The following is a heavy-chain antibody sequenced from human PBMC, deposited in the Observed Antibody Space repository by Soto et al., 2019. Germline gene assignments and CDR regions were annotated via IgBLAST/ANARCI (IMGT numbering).Heavy chain of an antibody. CDR2: IYKGGSI. Sequence: SETLSLTCTVSGGSISSGGYYWSWIRQHPGEGLEWIGYIYKGGSINYNPSLKSRVTISVDTSNDQFSLKLSSVTAADTAVYYCARAYYDRSGYYALSYWGQGTLVTVSS. J-gene: IGHJ4*02. CDR1: GGSISSGGYY. D-gene: IGHD3-22*01. V-gene: IGHV4-61*08. CDR3: ARAYYDRSGYYALSY.